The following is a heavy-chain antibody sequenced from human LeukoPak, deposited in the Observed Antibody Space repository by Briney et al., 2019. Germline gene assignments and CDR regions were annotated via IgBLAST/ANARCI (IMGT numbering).Heavy chain of an antibody. CDR1: GFTFDDYA. J-gene: IGHJ4*02. V-gene: IGHV3-9*01. CDR3: AREDRNYFDY. Sequence: GGSLRLSCAASGFTFDDYAMHWVRQAPGKGLEWVSGISWNSGSIGYADSVKGRFTISRDNAKNSLYLQMNSLRAEDTAVYYCAREDRNYFDYWGQGTLVTVYS. CDR2: ISWNSGSI.